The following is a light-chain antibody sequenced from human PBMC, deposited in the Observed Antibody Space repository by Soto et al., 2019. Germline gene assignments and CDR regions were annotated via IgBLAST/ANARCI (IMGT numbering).Light chain of an antibody. Sequence: DIVLTQSPDSLAVSLGERATINCKSSQSVLYSSNNKNYLAWYQQKPGQPPKLLLNWASTRESGVPDRFSGSGSGTNFSLTISILKAEDVAVYYCQYYFNIPWTFGQGTKVEIK. J-gene: IGKJ1*01. V-gene: IGKV4-1*01. CDR2: WAS. CDR3: QYYFNIPWT. CDR1: QSVLYSSNNKNY.